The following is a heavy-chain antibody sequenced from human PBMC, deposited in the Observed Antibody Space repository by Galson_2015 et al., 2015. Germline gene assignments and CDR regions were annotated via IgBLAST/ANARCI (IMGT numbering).Heavy chain of an antibody. V-gene: IGHV6-1*01. D-gene: IGHD2-15*01. CDR2: TYYRSKWYN. CDR3: ARRGCSGDTCYEFDY. J-gene: IGHJ4*02. Sequence: CAISGDSVSSNSAAWNWIRQSPSRGLEWLGRTYYRSKWYNDYAVSVKGRITINPDTPKNQFSLQLNSVTPEDTAVYYCARRGCSGDTCYEFDYWGQGTLVTVSS. CDR1: GDSVSSNSAA.